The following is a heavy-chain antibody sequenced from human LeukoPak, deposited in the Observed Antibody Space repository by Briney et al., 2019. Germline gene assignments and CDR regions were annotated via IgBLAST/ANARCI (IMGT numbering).Heavy chain of an antibody. J-gene: IGHJ6*04. Sequence: GRSLRLSCTASGFTFGDYAMRWVRHAPGKGLEWVGFIRSKAYGGTTEYAASVKGRFTISRDDSKSIANLQMNSLKTEDTAVYYCTRDPFFRFGELLAYGMDVWGKGTTVTVSS. CDR2: IRSKAYGGTT. V-gene: IGHV3-49*04. D-gene: IGHD3-10*01. CDR1: GFTFGDYA. CDR3: TRDPFFRFGELLAYGMDV.